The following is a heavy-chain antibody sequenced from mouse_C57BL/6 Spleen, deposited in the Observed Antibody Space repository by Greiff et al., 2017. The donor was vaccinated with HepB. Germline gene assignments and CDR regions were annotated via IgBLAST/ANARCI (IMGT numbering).Heavy chain of an antibody. D-gene: IGHD2-3*01. J-gene: IGHJ2*01. CDR3: ARSRDGGY. CDR2: IYPRSGNT. V-gene: IGHV1-81*01. Sequence: QVQLQQSGAEQARPGASVKLSCKASGYTFTSYGISWVKQRTGQGLEWIGEIYPRSGNTYYNEKFKGKATLTADKSSSTAYMELRSLTSEDSAVYFCARSRDGGYWGQGTTLTVSS. CDR1: GYTFTSYG.